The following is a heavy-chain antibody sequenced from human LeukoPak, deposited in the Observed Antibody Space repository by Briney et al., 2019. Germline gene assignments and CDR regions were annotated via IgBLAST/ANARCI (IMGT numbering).Heavy chain of an antibody. CDR2: ISAFNGNT. D-gene: IGHD6-19*01. CDR1: GYTFTSYG. J-gene: IGHJ4*02. V-gene: IGHV1-18*01. Sequence: ASVKVSCKASGYTFTSYGFSWVRQAPGQGLEWMGWISAFNGNTNYAQNLQGRVTMTTDTSTTTAYMELRSLRSDDTAVYYCARDMAVAVEPDYWGQGTLVTVSS. CDR3: ARDMAVAVEPDY.